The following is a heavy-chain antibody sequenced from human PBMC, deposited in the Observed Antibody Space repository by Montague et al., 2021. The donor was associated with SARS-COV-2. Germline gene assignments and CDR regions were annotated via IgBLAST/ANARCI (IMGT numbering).Heavy chain of an antibody. J-gene: IGHJ4*02. CDR3: ARGGGYSDLHYFDY. V-gene: IGHV4-30-2*01. CDR2: IYHSGDT. D-gene: IGHD4-17*01. CDR1: GGSISSGTYS. Sequence: TLSLTCAVSGGSISSGTYSWSWIRQPPGKGLEWIGYIYHSGDTYYNPSFKSRVTISVDRSKNQFSLRLSSVTAADTAVYYCARGGGYSDLHYFDYWGQGTLVTVSS.